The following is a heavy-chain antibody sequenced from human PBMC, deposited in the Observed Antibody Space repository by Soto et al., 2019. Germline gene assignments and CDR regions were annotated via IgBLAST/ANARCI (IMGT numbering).Heavy chain of an antibody. CDR3: ATTDFIVGAYFDY. J-gene: IGHJ4*02. CDR1: GFTFSSYA. Sequence: PGGSLRLSCAASGFTFSSYAMSWVRQAPGKGLEWVSAISGSGGSTYYADSVKGRFTISRDNSKNTLYLQMNSLRAEDTAVYYCATTDFIVGAYFDYWGQGTLVTVSS. V-gene: IGHV3-23*01. CDR2: ISGSGGST. D-gene: IGHD1-26*01.